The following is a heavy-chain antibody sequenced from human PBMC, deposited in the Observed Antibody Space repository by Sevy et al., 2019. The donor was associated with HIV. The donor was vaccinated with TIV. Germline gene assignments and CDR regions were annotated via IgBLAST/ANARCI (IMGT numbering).Heavy chain of an antibody. Sequence: GGSLRLSCAASGFTLSSYDMHWVRQATGKGLEWVSAIGTAGDAYYPGAVKGRFTISRENAKNSLYLQMNSLRAGDTAVYYCARASSLDAFDIWGQGTMVTVSS. CDR2: IGTAGDA. CDR1: GFTLSSYD. V-gene: IGHV3-13*01. CDR3: ARASSLDAFDI. D-gene: IGHD6-6*01. J-gene: IGHJ3*02.